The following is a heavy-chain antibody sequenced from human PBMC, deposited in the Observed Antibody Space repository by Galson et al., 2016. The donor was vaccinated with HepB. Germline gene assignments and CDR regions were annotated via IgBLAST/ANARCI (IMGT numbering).Heavy chain of an antibody. Sequence: SLRLSCAASGFTFSNAWMSWVRQAPGKGLEWVGRIKSRIDGGTTDYAAPVKGRFTLSRTDSKNTLYLQMNSLKTEDTAVYYCTTFPPVVVVVRGETNWFDPWGQGTLVTVSS. CDR2: IKSRIDGGTT. J-gene: IGHJ5*02. CDR3: TTFPPVVVVVRGETNWFDP. CDR1: GFTFSNAW. V-gene: IGHV3-15*01. D-gene: IGHD2-2*01.